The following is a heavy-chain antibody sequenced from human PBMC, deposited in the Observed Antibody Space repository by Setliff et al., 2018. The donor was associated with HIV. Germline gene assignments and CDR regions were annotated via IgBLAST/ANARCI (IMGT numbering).Heavy chain of an antibody. J-gene: IGHJ6*02. CDR3: SRSGEPPYYYYGMDV. CDR1: GYTFTTYG. V-gene: IGHV1-18*04. Sequence: VSCKASGYTFTTYGVNWVRQAPGHGLEWMGWINSYHGNTKFAQKFQARVTMTTDTSTTTAVMELRSLKADDTGIYYCSRSGEPPYYYYGMDVWGQGTTVTVSS. D-gene: IGHD3-10*01. CDR2: INSYHGNT.